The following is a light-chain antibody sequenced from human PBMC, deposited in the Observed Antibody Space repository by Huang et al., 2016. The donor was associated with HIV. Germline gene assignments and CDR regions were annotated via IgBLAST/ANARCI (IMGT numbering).Light chain of an antibody. CDR3: MQTLQSPFT. V-gene: IGKV2-28*01. CDR2: LGS. Sequence: VMTQSPLSLPVTPGEPASISCTSSRSLLHSDGHNYLDWYFQRPGQSPQVLIYLGSNRASGVPDRIIGSGSGTDVTLKISRVEAEDVGIYYCMQTLQSPFTFGPGTKVDIK. J-gene: IGKJ3*01. CDR1: RSLLHSDGHNY.